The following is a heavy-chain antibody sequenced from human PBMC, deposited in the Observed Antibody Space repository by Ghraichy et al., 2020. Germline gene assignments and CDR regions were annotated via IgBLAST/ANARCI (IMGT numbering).Heavy chain of an antibody. CDR3: ARHISRYGDNFALPHQGPDPSIDY. J-gene: IGHJ4*02. D-gene: IGHD4-23*01. Sequence: SETLSLTCTVSGGSISSSSYYWGWIRQPPGKGLEWIGSIYYSGSTYYNPSLKSRVTISVDTSKNQFSLKLSSVTTADTAVYYCARHISRYGDNFALPHQGPDPSIDYWGQGTLVTVSS. V-gene: IGHV4-39*01. CDR2: IYYSGST. CDR1: GGSISSSSYY.